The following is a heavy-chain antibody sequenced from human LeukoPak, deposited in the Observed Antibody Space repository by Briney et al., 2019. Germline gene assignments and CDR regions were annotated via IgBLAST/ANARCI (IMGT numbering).Heavy chain of an antibody. J-gene: IGHJ3*02. CDR2: IKQDGSVQ. CDR1: GFTFSSYW. D-gene: IGHD1-1*01. CDR3: ARDGIMTYAFDI. V-gene: IGHV3-7*01. Sequence: GGSLRLSCSASGFTFSSYWMSWVRQAPGKGLEWMANIKQDGSVQNYVDSVKGRFTISRDNAKDSLFLQLNNLRAEDTAVYFCARDGIMTYAFDIWGQGTTVTVSP.